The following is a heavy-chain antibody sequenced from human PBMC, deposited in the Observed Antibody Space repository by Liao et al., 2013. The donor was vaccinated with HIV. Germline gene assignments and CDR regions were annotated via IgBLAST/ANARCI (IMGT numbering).Heavy chain of an antibody. D-gene: IGHD1-1*01. Sequence: QVQLQESGPGLVKPSETLSLTCTVSGGSISSTGYYWSWIRQPPGKGLEWIGYMYHSESANYNPSLKSRVIISVDTSKNQLFLTVKSVTAADTAVYYCAREAAGTTTTYYYMDVWGKGTTVTVSS. CDR3: AREAAGTTTTYYYMDV. CDR1: GGSISSTGYY. CDR2: MYHSESA. J-gene: IGHJ6*03. V-gene: IGHV4-61*08.